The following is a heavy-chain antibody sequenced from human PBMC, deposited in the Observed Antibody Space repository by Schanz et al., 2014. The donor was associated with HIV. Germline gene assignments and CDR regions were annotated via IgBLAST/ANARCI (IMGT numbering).Heavy chain of an antibody. J-gene: IGHJ6*02. Sequence: QVQLVQSGAALRKPGTSVKVSCMVPGGTFNSHGFGWVRQAPGQGPEWMGGIIPIFGTTNYAQKFQGRVTITADKSTRTAYMELSSLRFEDTAVYYCASHGEGITMIVVVNGGYYGMDVWGQGTTVTVSS. D-gene: IGHD3-22*01. CDR3: ASHGEGITMIVVVNGGYYGMDV. CDR2: IIPIFGTT. CDR1: GGTFNSHG. V-gene: IGHV1-69*06.